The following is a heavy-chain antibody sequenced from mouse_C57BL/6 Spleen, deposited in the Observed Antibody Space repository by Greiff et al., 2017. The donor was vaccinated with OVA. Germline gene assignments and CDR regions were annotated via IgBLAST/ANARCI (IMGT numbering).Heavy chain of an antibody. J-gene: IGHJ2*01. CDR3: ASAYYSNYYFDY. Sequence: QVQLQQSGPGLVQPSQSLSITCTVSGFSLTSYGVHWVRQSPGKGLEWLGVIWSGGSTDYNAAFISRLSISKDNSKSQVFFKMNSLQADDTAIYYCASAYYSNYYFDYWGQGTTLTVSS. D-gene: IGHD2-5*01. CDR2: IWSGGST. V-gene: IGHV2-2*01. CDR1: GFSLTSYG.